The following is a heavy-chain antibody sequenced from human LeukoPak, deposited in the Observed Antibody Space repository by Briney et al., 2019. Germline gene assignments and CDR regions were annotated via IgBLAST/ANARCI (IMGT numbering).Heavy chain of an antibody. D-gene: IGHD4-17*01. V-gene: IGHV4-31*03. CDR3: ARADNDYGDYVPFDY. CDR2: IYYSGST. CDR1: GGSISSGDYY. J-gene: IGHJ4*02. Sequence: SETLSLTCTVSGGSISSGDYYWSWIRQHPGKGPEWIGYIYYSGSTYYNPSLKSRVTISVDTSKNQFSLKLSSVTAADTAVYYCARADNDYGDYVPFDYWGQGTLVTVSS.